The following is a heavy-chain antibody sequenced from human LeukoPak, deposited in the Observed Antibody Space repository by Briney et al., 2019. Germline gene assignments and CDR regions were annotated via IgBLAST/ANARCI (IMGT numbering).Heavy chain of an antibody. V-gene: IGHV3-11*04. J-gene: IGHJ4*02. Sequence: GGSLRLSCAASGFTFSDYYMSWIRQAPGKGLEWVSYISSSGSTIYYADSVKGRFTISRDNAKNSLYLQMNSLRAEDTGVYYCARDFYDGFALDYWGQGTLVTVSS. CDR2: ISSSGSTI. CDR1: GFTFSDYY. CDR3: ARDFYDGFALDY. D-gene: IGHD2/OR15-2a*01.